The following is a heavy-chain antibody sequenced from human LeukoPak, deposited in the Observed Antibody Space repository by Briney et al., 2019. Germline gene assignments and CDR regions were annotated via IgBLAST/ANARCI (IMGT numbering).Heavy chain of an antibody. V-gene: IGHV3-48*01. CDR1: GFTFSSYS. J-gene: IGHJ4*02. CDR2: ISSSSSTI. D-gene: IGHD3-3*01. Sequence: GGSLRLSCAVSGFTFSSYSMNWVRQAPGKGLEWVSYISSSSSTIYYADSVKGRFTISRDNAKNSLYLQMNSLRAEDTAVYYCASQSRSSTTIFGVVSFWGQGTLVTVSS. CDR3: ASQSRSSTTIFGVVSF.